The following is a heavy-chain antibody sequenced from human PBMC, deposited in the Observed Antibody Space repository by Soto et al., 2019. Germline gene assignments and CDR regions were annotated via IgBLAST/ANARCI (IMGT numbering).Heavy chain of an antibody. CDR3: VRQVSATGYYFDN. V-gene: IGHV4-39*01. CDR2: VYYRGST. Sequence: KPSETLSLTCTVSGASISSSSYYWGWIRQPPGKGLEWIGNVYYRGSTYYSPSLKSRVIVSVDTSNNVFSLRLSSVTAADTAVYYCVRQVSATGYYFDNWGHGSLVTV. J-gene: IGHJ4*01. CDR1: GASISSSSYY. D-gene: IGHD3-10*01.